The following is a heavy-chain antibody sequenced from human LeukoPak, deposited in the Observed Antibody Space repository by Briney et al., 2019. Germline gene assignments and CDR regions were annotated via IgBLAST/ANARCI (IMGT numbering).Heavy chain of an antibody. CDR3: ARKVGKYSGWYNY. J-gene: IGHJ4*02. CDR2: ISYDGSNK. V-gene: IGHV3-30-3*01. Sequence: TGGSLRLSCAASGFTFSSYAMHWVRQAPGKGLEWVAVISYDGSNKYYADSVKGRFTISRDNAKNSLSLQMNSLRAEDTAMYYCARKVGKYSGWYNYWGQGTLVTVSS. D-gene: IGHD6-19*01. CDR1: GFTFSSYA.